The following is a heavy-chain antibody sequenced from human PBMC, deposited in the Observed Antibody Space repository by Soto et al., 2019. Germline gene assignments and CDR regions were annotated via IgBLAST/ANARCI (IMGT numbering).Heavy chain of an antibody. J-gene: IGHJ4*02. V-gene: IGHV3-23*01. CDR3: AKDLDGKRVVAARFDF. CDR1: GFTFSTYA. D-gene: IGHD2-15*01. Sequence: GGSLRLPCAASGFTFSTYAMTWVRQAPGKGLEWVSVISAGGSGAYFADSVKGRFTISRDNSKNMLYLQMNSLRAEDTAVYYCAKDLDGKRVVAARFDFWGQGTLVTVSS. CDR2: ISAGGSGA.